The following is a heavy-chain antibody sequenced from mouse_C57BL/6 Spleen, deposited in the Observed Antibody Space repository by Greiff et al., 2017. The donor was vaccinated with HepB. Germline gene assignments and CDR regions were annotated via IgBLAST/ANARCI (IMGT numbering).Heavy chain of an antibody. D-gene: IGHD2-4*01. CDR3: TRHDYDSAMDY. Sequence: EVKLVESGEGLVKPGGSLKLSCAASGFTFSSYAMSWVRQTPEKRLEWVAYISSGGDYIYYADTVKGRFTISRDNARNTLYLQMSSLKSEDTAMYYCTRHDYDSAMDYWGQGTSVTVSS. V-gene: IGHV5-9-1*02. CDR2: ISSGGDYI. J-gene: IGHJ4*01. CDR1: GFTFSSYA.